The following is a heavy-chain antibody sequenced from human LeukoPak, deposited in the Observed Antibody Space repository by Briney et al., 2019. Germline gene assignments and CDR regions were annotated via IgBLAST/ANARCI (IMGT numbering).Heavy chain of an antibody. CDR3: TRAAAAAATTARFDT. V-gene: IGHV3-49*04. D-gene: IGHD6-13*01. CDR2: IRSKVYGGTP. Sequence: PGGSLRLSCTASGFTFGDYAMSWVRQAPGKGLEWVGFIRSKVYGGTPEYAASVKGRFTISRDDSKNIASLQMNSLKTEDTAVYYCTRAAAAAATTARFDTWGQGTLVTVSP. CDR1: GFTFGDYA. J-gene: IGHJ5*02.